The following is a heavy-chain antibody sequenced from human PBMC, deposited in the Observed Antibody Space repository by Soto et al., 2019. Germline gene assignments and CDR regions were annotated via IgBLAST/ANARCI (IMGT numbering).Heavy chain of an antibody. D-gene: IGHD1-1*01. CDR2: ISGSGGST. V-gene: IGHV3-23*01. Sequence: EVQLLESGGGLVQPGGSLRLSCAASGFTFSSYAMSWVRQAPGKGLEWVSAISGSGGSTYYADSVKGRFTISRDNSKNTLYLQMNSLRAEDTAVYYCAKFFDPGTYYCYGMDVWGQGTTVTVSS. J-gene: IGHJ6*02. CDR1: GFTFSSYA. CDR3: AKFFDPGTYYCYGMDV.